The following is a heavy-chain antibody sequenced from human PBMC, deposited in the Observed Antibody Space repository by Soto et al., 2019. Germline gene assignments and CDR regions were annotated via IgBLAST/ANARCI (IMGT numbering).Heavy chain of an antibody. Sequence: GGSLRLSCVGSGFTFSSYGMHWVRQAPGKGLECVAVISDTGSSHYYAASVEGHVTISADKSISTAYLQWSSLKASDTAMYYCARWNRDLVAFDYWGQGTLVTVSS. CDR2: ISDTGSSH. V-gene: IGHV3-30*03. D-gene: IGHD1-1*01. CDR3: ARWNRDLVAFDY. CDR1: GFTFSSYG. J-gene: IGHJ4*02.